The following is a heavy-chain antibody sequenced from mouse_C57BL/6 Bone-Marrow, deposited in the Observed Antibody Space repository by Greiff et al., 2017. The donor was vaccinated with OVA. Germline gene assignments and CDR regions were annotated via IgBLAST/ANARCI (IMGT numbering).Heavy chain of an antibody. J-gene: IGHJ3*01. D-gene: IGHD2-1*01. CDR3: ARDYGNGGWAY. V-gene: IGHV5-9*04. CDR2: ISGGGGNT. CDR1: GFTFSSYT. Sequence: EVQLVESGGGLVKPGGSLKLSCAASGFTFSSYTMSWVRQTPEKRLEWVATISGGGGNTYYPDSVKGRFTISRDNAKNTLYLQMSSLRSEDTAVYYCARDYGNGGWAYWGQGTMVTVSA.